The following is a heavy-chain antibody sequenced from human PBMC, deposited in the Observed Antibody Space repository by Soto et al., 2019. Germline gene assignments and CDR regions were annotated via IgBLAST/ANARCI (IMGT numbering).Heavy chain of an antibody. D-gene: IGHD2-2*01. J-gene: IGHJ4*02. V-gene: IGHV1-3*01. CDR2: INAGNGNT. CDR1: GYTFTSYA. CDR3: AREYCSSASCYGPDF. Sequence: ASVKVSCKASGYTFTSYAMHWVRQAPGQRLEWMGWINAGNGNTKYTQKVQGRVTVTTDTSTSTAYMDLRSLRSDDTAVYYCAREYCSSASCYGPDFWGQGTLVTVSS.